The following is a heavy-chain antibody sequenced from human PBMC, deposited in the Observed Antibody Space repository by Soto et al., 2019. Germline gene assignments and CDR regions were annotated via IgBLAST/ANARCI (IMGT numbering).Heavy chain of an antibody. CDR3: ARDYSGYDFGPLY. CDR1: GFTFSSYS. D-gene: IGHD5-12*01. Sequence: GGSLRLSCAAPGFTFSSYSMNWVRQAPGKGLEWVSYISSSSSTIYYADSVKGRFTISRDNAKNSLYLQMNSLRAEDTAVYYCARDYSGYDFGPLYWGQGTLVTVSS. CDR2: ISSSSSTI. J-gene: IGHJ4*02. V-gene: IGHV3-48*01.